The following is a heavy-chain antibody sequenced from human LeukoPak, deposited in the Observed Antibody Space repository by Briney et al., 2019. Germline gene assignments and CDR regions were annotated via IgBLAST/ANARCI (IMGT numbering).Heavy chain of an antibody. V-gene: IGHV4-38-2*01. CDR1: GYSISSGYY. CDR3: ARGGSGSYYDFYLCD. Sequence: SETLSLTCAVSGYSISSGYYWGWIRQPPGKGLEWIGSIYHSGSTYYNTSPKSRVTISVNTPKNQSSLKLSSVTPDDTAVYYCARGGSGSYYDFYLCDRGQGILVTVSS. CDR2: IYHSGST. D-gene: IGHD3-10*01. J-gene: IGHJ4*02.